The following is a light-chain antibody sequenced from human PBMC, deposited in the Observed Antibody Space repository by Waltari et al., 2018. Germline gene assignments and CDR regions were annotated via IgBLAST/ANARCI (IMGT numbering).Light chain of an antibody. CDR1: RSNLGAGYD. J-gene: IGLJ3*02. Sequence: QSVLTPPPSVSGAPGQRVTISCTGGRSNLGAGYDVPGFQQLPGTAPKLLIYGNNNRPSGVPDRFSGSKSGTSASLAISGLQAEDEADYHCQSYDSSLSGAWVFGGGTKLTVL. CDR2: GNN. V-gene: IGLV1-40*01. CDR3: QSYDSSLSGAWV.